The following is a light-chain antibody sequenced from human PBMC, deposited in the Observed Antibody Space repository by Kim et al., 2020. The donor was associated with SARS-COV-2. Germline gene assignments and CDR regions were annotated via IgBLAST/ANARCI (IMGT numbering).Light chain of an antibody. CDR1: SSNLGSSY. CDR3: AAWDDSVTGRV. V-gene: IGLV1-47*01. J-gene: IGLJ3*02. CDR2: NTN. Sequence: GTGVFLSCSGSSSNLGSSYVFWYQQFPGTAPRLLIYNTNQRPSGVPDRFSGSKSGTSASLAISGLRSEDEADYYCAAWDDSVTGRVFGGGTQLTVL.